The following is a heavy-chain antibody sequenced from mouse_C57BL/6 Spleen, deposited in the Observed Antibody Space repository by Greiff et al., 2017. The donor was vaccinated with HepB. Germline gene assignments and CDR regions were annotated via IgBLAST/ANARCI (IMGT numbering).Heavy chain of an antibody. J-gene: IGHJ4*01. D-gene: IGHD2-1*01. CDR1: GFTFSSYA. Sequence: DVMLVESGEGLVKPGGSLKLSCAASGFTFSSYAMSWVRQTPEKRLEWVAYISSGGDYIYYADTVKGRFTISRDNARNTLYLQMSSLKSEDTAMYYCTRDLYYGNFYYAMDYWGQGTSVTVSS. CDR2: ISSGGDYI. CDR3: TRDLYYGNFYYAMDY. V-gene: IGHV5-9-1*02.